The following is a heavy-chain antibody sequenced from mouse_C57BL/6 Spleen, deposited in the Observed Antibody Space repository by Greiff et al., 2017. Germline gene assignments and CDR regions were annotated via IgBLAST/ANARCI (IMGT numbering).Heavy chain of an antibody. CDR1: GFTFSSYG. D-gene: IGHD2-4*01. J-gene: IGHJ4*01. CDR2: ISSGGSYT. CDR3: ARQREDYDVIDYAMDY. V-gene: IGHV5-6*02. Sequence: EVKLEESGGDLVKPGGSLKLSCAASGFTFSSYGMSWVRQTPDKRLEWVATISSGGSYTYYPDSVKGRFTISRDNAKNTLYLQMSSLKSEDTAMYYCARQREDYDVIDYAMDYWGQGTSVTVSS.